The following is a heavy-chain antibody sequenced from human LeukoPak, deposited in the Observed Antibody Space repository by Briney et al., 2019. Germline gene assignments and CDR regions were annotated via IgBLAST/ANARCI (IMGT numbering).Heavy chain of an antibody. D-gene: IGHD3-9*01. Sequence: SQTLSRTCTVSGGSITSGGYYWSWIRQHPGKGLEWIGYIYYSGGTYYNPSLKSRAAISVDTSKNQFSLKLSSVTAADTAVYYCARDVGRGYDILTGYDGRAVDIWGQGTMVTFSS. CDR2: IYYSGGT. V-gene: IGHV4-31*03. J-gene: IGHJ3*02. CDR1: GGSITSGGYY. CDR3: ARDVGRGYDILTGYDGRAVDI.